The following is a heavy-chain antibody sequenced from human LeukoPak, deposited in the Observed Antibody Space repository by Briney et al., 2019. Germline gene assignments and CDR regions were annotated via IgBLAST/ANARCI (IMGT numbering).Heavy chain of an antibody. D-gene: IGHD5-18*01. V-gene: IGHV4-34*01. CDR1: GGSFSGYY. J-gene: IGHJ4*02. CDR2: INHSGST. CDR3: ARHRGYTYGDY. Sequence: PSETLSLTCAVYGGSFSGYYWSWIRQPPGKGLEWIGEINHSGSTNYNPSLKSRVTISVDTSKNQFSLKLNSVTAADTAVYYCARHRGYTYGDYWGQGALVTVSS.